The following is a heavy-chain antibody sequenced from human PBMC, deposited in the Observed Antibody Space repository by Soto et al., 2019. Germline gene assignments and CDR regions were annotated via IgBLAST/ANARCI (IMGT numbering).Heavy chain of an antibody. D-gene: IGHD6-19*01. Sequence: GGSLRLSCAASGFTFSSYAMSWVRQAPGKGLEWVSAISGSGGSTYYADSVKGRFTISRDNSKNTLYLQMNSLRAEDTAVYYCAKDRYSSGWYKDRLNYFDYWGQGTLVTVSS. J-gene: IGHJ4*02. CDR1: GFTFSSYA. V-gene: IGHV3-23*01. CDR3: AKDRYSSGWYKDRLNYFDY. CDR2: ISGSGGST.